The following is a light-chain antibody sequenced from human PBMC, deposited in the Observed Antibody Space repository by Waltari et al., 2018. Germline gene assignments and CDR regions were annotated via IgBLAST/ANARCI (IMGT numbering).Light chain of an antibody. CDR1: QSLLHSNTYSY. V-gene: IGKV2-28*01. CDR3: MQSLQTPLT. CDR2: FGS. Sequence: DIVMTQSPLSLPVTPGEPAYISCRSSQSLLHSNTYSYLDWYLQKPGQSPQLLIHFGSNQASGVPDRFSGSGSVTDFTLNISRVEAEDVGIYYCMQSLQTPLTFGQGTKVEIK. J-gene: IGKJ1*01.